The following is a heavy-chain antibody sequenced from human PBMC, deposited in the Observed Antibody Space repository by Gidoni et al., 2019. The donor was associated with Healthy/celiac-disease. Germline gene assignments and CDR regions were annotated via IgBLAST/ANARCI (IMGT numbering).Heavy chain of an antibody. CDR3: AGTGIVGATSSAFDI. CDR1: GYTFTGYY. Sequence: QVQLVQSGAEVKKPGASVKVSCKASGYTFTGYYMHWVRQAPGQGLEWMGWINPNSGGTNYAQKFQGRVTMTRDTSISTAYMELSRLRSDDTAVYYCAGTGIVGATSSAFDIWGQGTMVTVSS. J-gene: IGHJ3*02. V-gene: IGHV1-2*02. CDR2: INPNSGGT. D-gene: IGHD1-26*01.